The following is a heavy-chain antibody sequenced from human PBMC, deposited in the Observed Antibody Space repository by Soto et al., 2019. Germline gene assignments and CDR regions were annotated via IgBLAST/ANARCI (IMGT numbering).Heavy chain of an antibody. Sequence: QLQLQESGPGLVKPSEPLSLTCSVSGGSISSLTFWWAGIRQPPGKGRGWIGDMYYSGSSYSSPSLKSRVTLSVDTSKNQLSLKLNSVTAADTAVYYCARHPRDDYNYGGSGIFDYWGQGTLVTVSS. CDR2: MYYSGSS. V-gene: IGHV4-39*01. CDR1: GGSISSLTFW. CDR3: ARHPRDDYNYGGSGIFDY. J-gene: IGHJ4*02. D-gene: IGHD4-4*01.